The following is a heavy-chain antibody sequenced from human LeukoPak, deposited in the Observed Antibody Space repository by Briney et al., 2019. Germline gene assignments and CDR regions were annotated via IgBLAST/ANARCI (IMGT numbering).Heavy chain of an antibody. CDR2: ISSSSSTI. CDR3: AKDRPHYSASGSYEFDH. J-gene: IGHJ4*02. D-gene: IGHD3-10*01. Sequence: GGSLRLSCAASGFTFSSYSMNWVRQAPGKGLEWVSYISSSSSTIYYADSVKGRFTISRDNSKNTLYLQMNSLRAEDTAVYFCAKDRPHYSASGSYEFDHWGLGTLVTVSS. V-gene: IGHV3-48*01. CDR1: GFTFSSYS.